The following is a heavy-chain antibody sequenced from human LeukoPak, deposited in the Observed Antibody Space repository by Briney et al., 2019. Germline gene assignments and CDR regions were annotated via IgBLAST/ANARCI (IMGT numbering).Heavy chain of an antibody. D-gene: IGHD4-17*01. J-gene: IGHJ6*04. CDR3: ARAATQEIYGDYPNPYYYYYGMDV. Sequence: SETLSLTCAVSGGSISSYYWSWIRQPPGKGLEWIGYIYYSGSTNYNPSLKSRVTISVDTSKNQFPLKLSSVTAADTAVYYCARAATQEIYGDYPNPYYYYYGMDVWGKGTTVTVSS. V-gene: IGHV4-59*01. CDR2: IYYSGST. CDR1: GGSISSYY.